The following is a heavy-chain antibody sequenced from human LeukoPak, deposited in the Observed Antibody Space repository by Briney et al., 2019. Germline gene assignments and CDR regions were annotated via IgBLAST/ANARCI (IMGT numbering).Heavy chain of an antibody. CDR3: ARKMLYAFDI. CDR1: GFTFSAYN. CDR2: ISSSGSTI. J-gene: IGHJ3*02. V-gene: IGHV3-48*04. D-gene: IGHD3-10*01. Sequence: GGSLRLSCAASGFTFSAYNMNWVRRTPGKGLEWVSYISSSGSTIYYADSVKGRFTISRDNAKNSLYLQMNSLRAEDTAVYYCARKMLYAFDIWGQGTMVTVSS.